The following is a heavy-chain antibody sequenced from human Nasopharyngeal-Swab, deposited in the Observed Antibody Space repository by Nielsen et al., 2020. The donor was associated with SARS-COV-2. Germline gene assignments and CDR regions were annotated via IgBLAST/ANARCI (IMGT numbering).Heavy chain of an antibody. CDR2: ISYDGSNK. D-gene: IGHD5-12*01. CDR3: ARFRYEPFDY. CDR1: GFTFSSYA. V-gene: IGHV3-30-3*01. J-gene: IGHJ4*02. Sequence: GESLKISCAASGFTFSSYAMHWVRQAPGEGLEWVAVISYDGSNKYYADSVKGRFTISRDNSKNTLYLQMNSLRAEDTAVYYCARFRYEPFDYWGQGTLVTVSS.